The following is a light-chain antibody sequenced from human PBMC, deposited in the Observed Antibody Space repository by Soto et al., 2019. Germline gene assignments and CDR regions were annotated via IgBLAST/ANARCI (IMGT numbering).Light chain of an antibody. CDR2: DAA. Sequence: DIQMTQSPSTLPASVGDRVTITCRANQSISTWLAWYQQKPGKAPNLLIYDAASLEAGVPSRFSGSGTGTEFTLTINSLQPTDFATYYCQQYNSYPWTFGQGTKVDNK. CDR1: QSISTW. J-gene: IGKJ1*01. V-gene: IGKV1-5*01. CDR3: QQYNSYPWT.